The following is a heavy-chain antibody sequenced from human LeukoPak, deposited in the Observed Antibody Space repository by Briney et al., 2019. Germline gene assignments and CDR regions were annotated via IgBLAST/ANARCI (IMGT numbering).Heavy chain of an antibody. CDR2: MNPNSGNT. V-gene: IGHV1-8*01. CDR3: ARGQIAAAGTWGLRY. CDR1: GYTFTSYD. J-gene: IGHJ4*02. D-gene: IGHD6-13*01. Sequence: EASVKLSCKASGYTFTSYDINWVRQATGQGLEWMGWMNPNSGNTGYAQKFQGRVTMTRNTSISTAYMELSSLRSEDTAVYYCARGQIAAAGTWGLRYWGQGTLVSVSS.